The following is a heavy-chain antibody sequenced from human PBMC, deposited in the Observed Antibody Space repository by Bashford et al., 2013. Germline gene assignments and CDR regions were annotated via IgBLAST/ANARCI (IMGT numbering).Heavy chain of an antibody. Sequence: GGSLRLSCAASGFTFSSYGMHWVRQAPGKGLEWVAVISYDGSNKYYADSVKGRFTISRDNSKNTLYLQMNSLRAEDTAVYYCAKVFYDYVGVFDYWGQGTLVTVSS. D-gene: IGHD4-17*01. V-gene: IGHV3-30*18. CDR1: GFTFSSYG. CDR3: AKVFYDYVGVFDY. J-gene: IGHJ4*02. CDR2: ISYDGSNK.